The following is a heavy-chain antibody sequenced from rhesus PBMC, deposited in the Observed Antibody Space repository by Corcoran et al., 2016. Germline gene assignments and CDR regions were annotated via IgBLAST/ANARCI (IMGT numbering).Heavy chain of an antibody. V-gene: IGHV3S5*01. CDR1: GFTFSSYG. Sequence: EVQVVESGGGLVQPGGSLRLSCAASGFTFSSYGMSWFRQAPGKGLEWVSYISNGGGSTYTADPGKGRFTISRDNAKNTLSLQMNSMRAEDTAVYYWAKERAVVVLTAPDGGYFDYWGQGVLVTVSS. J-gene: IGHJ4*01. CDR3: AKERAVVVLTAPDGGYFDY. CDR2: ISNGGGST. D-gene: IGHD2-15*01.